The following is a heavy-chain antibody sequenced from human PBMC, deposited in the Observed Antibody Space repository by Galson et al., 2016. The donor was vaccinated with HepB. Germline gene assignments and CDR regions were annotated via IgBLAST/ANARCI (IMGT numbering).Heavy chain of an antibody. CDR1: GFTFSSFA. CDR3: ANQSPYCDYYLPDYDYGMDV. CDR2: ISGRGGST. D-gene: IGHD4-17*01. V-gene: IGHV3-23*01. J-gene: IGHJ6*02. Sequence: SLRLSCAASGFTFSSFAMSWVRQAPGKGLEWVSAISGRGGSTYYADSVKGRFTISRDNSKNRLYLQMNSLRAEDTAVYYCANQSPYCDYYLPDYDYGMDVWGQGTTVTVSS.